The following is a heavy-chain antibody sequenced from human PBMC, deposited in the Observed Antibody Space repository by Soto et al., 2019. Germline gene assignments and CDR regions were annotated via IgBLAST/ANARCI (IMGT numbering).Heavy chain of an antibody. D-gene: IGHD6-6*01. CDR1: GFSVSSNY. CDR2: IYRGGIT. J-gene: IGHJ6*02. CDR3: VRDFGSSSEGGMDV. V-gene: IGHV3-53*01. Sequence: EVQLVESGGGLIQPGGSLRLSCAASGFSVSSNYMSWVRQAPGKGLEWVSGIYRGGITFYADSVKGRVTISRDNSKNMLYLQMNSLRAEDTAVYYCVRDFGSSSEGGMDVWGQGNTVTVSS.